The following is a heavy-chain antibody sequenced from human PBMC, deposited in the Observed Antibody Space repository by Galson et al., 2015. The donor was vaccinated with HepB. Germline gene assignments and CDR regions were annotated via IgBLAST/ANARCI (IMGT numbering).Heavy chain of an antibody. Sequence: SLRLSCAVSGFTFSSYAMSWVRQAPGKGLEWVSSISGSGDNTYYADSVKGRFTISRDNSTNTLYLQMNSLRAEDTAVYHCAKGRLSVNHYCFGPWGQGTLVTVSS. CDR3: AKGRLSVNHYCFGP. D-gene: IGHD1-14*01. J-gene: IGHJ5*02. V-gene: IGHV3-23*01. CDR2: ISGSGDNT. CDR1: GFTFSSYA.